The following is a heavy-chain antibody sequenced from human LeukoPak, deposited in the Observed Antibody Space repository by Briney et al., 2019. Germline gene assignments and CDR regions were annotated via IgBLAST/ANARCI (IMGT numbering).Heavy chain of an antibody. CDR3: ARGEGADYYGSGSSDY. CDR2: INPNSGGT. V-gene: IGHV1-2*02. CDR1: GYTFTGYY. Sequence: ASVKVSCKASGYTFTGYYMHWVRQAPGQGLEWMGWINPNSGGTNYAQKFQGRVTMTRDTSISTAYMELSRLRSDDTAVYYCARGEGADYYGSGSSDYWGQGTLVTVSS. J-gene: IGHJ4*02. D-gene: IGHD3-10*01.